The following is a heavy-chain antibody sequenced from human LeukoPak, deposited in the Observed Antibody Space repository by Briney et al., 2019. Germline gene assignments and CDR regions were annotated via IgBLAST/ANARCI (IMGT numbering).Heavy chain of an antibody. CDR3: AKSWGYSYGSSYGMDV. V-gene: IGHV3-23*01. CDR1: GFTFSSYA. J-gene: IGHJ6*02. CDR2: ISGSGGST. Sequence: GGSLRLSCAASGFTFSSYAMSWVRQAPGKGLEWVSAISGSGGSTYYADSVKGRFTISRDNSKNTLYLQTNSLRAEDTAVYYCAKSWGYSYGSSYGMDVWGQGTTVTVSS. D-gene: IGHD5-18*01.